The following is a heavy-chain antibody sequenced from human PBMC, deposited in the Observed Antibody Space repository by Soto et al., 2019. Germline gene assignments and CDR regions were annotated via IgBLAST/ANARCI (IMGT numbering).Heavy chain of an antibody. CDR1: GYSFTSYW. D-gene: IGHD5-18*01. Sequence: GESLKISCKGSGYSFTSYWISWVRQMPGKGLEWMGRIDPSDSYTNYSPSFQGHVTISADKSISTVYLQWSSLKASDTAMYYCARRGMGNYGYDVWGQGTMVTVS. V-gene: IGHV5-10-1*01. CDR2: IDPSDSYT. J-gene: IGHJ3*01. CDR3: ARRGMGNYGYDV.